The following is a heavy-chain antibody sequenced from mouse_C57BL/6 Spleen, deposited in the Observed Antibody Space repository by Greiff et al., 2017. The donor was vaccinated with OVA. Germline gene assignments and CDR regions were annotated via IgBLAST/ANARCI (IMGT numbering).Heavy chain of an antibody. D-gene: IGHD1-1*01. CDR3: ARGSNPLAMDY. V-gene: IGHV1-69*01. CDR1: GYTFTSYW. CDR2: IDPSDSYT. J-gene: IGHJ4*01. Sequence: VQLQQPGAELVMPGASVKLSCKASGYTFTSYWMHWVKQRPGQGLEWIGEIDPSDSYTNYNQKFKGKSTLTVDKSSSTAYMQLSSLTSEDSAVYYCARGSNPLAMDYWGQGTSVTVSS.